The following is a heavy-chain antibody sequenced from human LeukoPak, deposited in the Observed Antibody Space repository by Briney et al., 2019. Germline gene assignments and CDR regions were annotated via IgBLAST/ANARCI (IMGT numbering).Heavy chain of an antibody. J-gene: IGHJ6*03. CDR2: IYTSGST. CDR1: GGSISSSSYY. V-gene: IGHV4-61*02. Sequence: SETLSLTCTVSGGSISSSSYYWSWIRQPAGKGLEWIGRIYTSGSTNYNPSLKSRVTMSVDTSKNQFSLKLSSVTAADTAVYYCAMATIRYTYYYYYYMDVWGKGTTVTVSS. D-gene: IGHD5-24*01. CDR3: AMATIRYTYYYYYYMDV.